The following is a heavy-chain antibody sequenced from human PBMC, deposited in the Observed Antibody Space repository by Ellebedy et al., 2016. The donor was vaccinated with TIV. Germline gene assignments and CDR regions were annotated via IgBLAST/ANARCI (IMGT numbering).Heavy chain of an antibody. CDR2: IYYSGST. Sequence: MPSETLSLTCTVSGGSISSYYWSWIRQPPGKGLEWIGYIYYSGSTHYNPSLKSRVTISVDTSKHQFSLKLSSVTAADTAVYYCARDVTTALYWYFDLWGRGTLVTVSS. J-gene: IGHJ2*01. D-gene: IGHD4-11*01. CDR1: GGSISSYY. V-gene: IGHV4-59*01. CDR3: ARDVTTALYWYFDL.